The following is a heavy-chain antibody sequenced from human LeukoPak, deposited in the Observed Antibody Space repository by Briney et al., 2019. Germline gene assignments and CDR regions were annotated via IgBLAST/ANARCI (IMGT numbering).Heavy chain of an antibody. CDR3: AKDGAAVALYYFDY. J-gene: IGHJ4*02. CDR1: GFTFDDYA. V-gene: IGHV3-9*01. CDR2: ISWNSGSI. Sequence: PGRSLRLSCAASGFTFDDYAMHWVRQAPGKGLEWVSGISWNSGSIGYADPVKGRFTISRDNAKNSLYLQMNSLRAEDTALYYCAKDGAAVALYYFDYWGQGTLVTVSS. D-gene: IGHD6-19*01.